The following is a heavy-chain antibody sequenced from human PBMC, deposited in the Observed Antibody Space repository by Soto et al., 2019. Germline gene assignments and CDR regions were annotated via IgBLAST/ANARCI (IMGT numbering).Heavy chain of an antibody. CDR2: FYHSGST. D-gene: IGHD4-17*01. V-gene: IGHV4-4*02. J-gene: IGHJ6*02. CDR1: GGSISSSNW. CDR3: ARVYRSTTVVIRWGVYYGMDV. Sequence: QVQLQESGPGLVKPSGTLSLTCAVSGGSISSSNWWSWVRQPPGKGLEWIGEFYHSGSTNYNPSLKIHVPISVDKTKNHFALNLSTVNAADTAGYFCARVYRSTTVVIRWGVYYGMDVWGQGTTVTVSS.